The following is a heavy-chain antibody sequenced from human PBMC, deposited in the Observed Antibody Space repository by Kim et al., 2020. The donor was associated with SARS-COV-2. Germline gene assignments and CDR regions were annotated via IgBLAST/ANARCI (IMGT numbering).Heavy chain of an antibody. CDR2: IIPILGIA. Sequence: SVKVSCKASGGTFSSYAISWVRQAPGQGLEWMGRIIPILGIANYAQKFQGRVTITADKSTSTAYMELSSLRSEDTAVYYCAIFKATDGYYYYMDVWGKGTAVTVSS. V-gene: IGHV1-69*04. J-gene: IGHJ6*03. D-gene: IGHD1-26*01. CDR3: AIFKATDGYYYYMDV. CDR1: GGTFSSYA.